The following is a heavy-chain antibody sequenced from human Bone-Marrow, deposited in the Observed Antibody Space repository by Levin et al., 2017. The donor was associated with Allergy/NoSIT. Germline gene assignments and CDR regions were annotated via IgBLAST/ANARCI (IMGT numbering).Heavy chain of an antibody. V-gene: IGHV1-24*01. D-gene: IGHD2-15*01. CDR1: GYTLTELS. CDR3: ATDPPNCSGGMCHRTYGMGV. Sequence: ASVKVSCKVSGYTLTELSMHWVRQAPGKGLEWMGGFDPEDGETIYAQKFQGRVTMTEDTFTDTAYMELSSLRYEDTAVYYCATDPPNCSGGMCHRTYGMGVWGQGTTVTVSS. J-gene: IGHJ6*02. CDR2: FDPEDGET.